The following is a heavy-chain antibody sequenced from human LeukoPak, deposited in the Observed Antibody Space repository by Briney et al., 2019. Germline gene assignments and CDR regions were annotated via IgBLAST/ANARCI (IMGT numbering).Heavy chain of an antibody. J-gene: IGHJ4*02. CDR2: IYHSGST. D-gene: IGHD6-13*01. V-gene: IGHV4-38-2*02. Sequence: SETLSLTCTVSGYSISSGYYWGWIRQPPGKGLEWIGSIYHSGSTYYNPSLKSRVTISVDTSKNRFSLKLSSVTAADTAVYYCARDAGYSSLRASWFDYWGQGTLVTVSS. CDR1: GYSISSGYY. CDR3: ARDAGYSSLRASWFDY.